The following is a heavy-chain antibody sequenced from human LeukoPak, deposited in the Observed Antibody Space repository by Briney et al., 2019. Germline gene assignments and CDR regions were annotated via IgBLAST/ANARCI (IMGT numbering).Heavy chain of an antibody. CDR3: AKSDSSGYYPLGY. CDR2: ISGSGGST. D-gene: IGHD3-22*01. J-gene: IGHJ4*02. Sequence: GGSLRLSCAASGFTFSSYAMSWVRQAPGKGLEWVSAISGSGGSTYYTDSVKGRFTISRDNSKNTLYLQMNSLRAEDTAVYYCAKSDSSGYYPLGYWGQGTLVTVSS. CDR1: GFTFSSYA. V-gene: IGHV3-23*01.